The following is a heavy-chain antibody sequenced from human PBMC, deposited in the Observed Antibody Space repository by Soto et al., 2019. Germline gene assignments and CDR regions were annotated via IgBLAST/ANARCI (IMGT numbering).Heavy chain of an antibody. CDR3: AKVSLIYGGIGDY. D-gene: IGHD4-17*01. CDR2: ISGSGGST. Sequence: EVQLLESGGGLVQPGGSLRLSCAASRFTFSSYAMSWVRQAPGKGLEWVSAISGSGGSTYYADSVKGRFTISRDNSKNTLYLQMNSLRAEDTAVYYCAKVSLIYGGIGDYWGQGTLVTVSS. CDR1: RFTFSSYA. J-gene: IGHJ4*02. V-gene: IGHV3-23*01.